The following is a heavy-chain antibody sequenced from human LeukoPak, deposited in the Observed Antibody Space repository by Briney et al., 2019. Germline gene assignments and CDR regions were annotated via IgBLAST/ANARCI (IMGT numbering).Heavy chain of an antibody. CDR2: ISSSGST. J-gene: IGHJ6*03. CDR1: GDSISSGDYY. CDR3: ARRVHEGILVRGDYYYYYYMDV. D-gene: IGHD3-10*01. V-gene: IGHV4-61*02. Sequence: PSQTLSLTCTVSGDSISSGDYYWSWIRQPAGKGLEWIGRISSSGSTNYNPSLKSRVTISVDTSKNQFSLKLSSVTAADTAVYYCARRVHEGILVRGDYYYYYYMDVWGKGTTVTISS.